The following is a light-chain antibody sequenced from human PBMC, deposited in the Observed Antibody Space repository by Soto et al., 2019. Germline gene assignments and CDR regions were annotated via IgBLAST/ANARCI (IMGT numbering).Light chain of an antibody. V-gene: IGLV1-47*01. CDR1: SSNIGAQS. J-gene: IGLJ2*01. Sequence: QSVLTQPPSASGTPGQRVTISCSGSSSNIGAQSVYWFQQLPGTAPKLLIYRNNQRPSGVPDRFSGSKSGTSASLAISGLRSEDEAHYYCATWDDSLSGVAFGGGTQLTVL. CDR2: RNN. CDR3: ATWDDSLSGVA.